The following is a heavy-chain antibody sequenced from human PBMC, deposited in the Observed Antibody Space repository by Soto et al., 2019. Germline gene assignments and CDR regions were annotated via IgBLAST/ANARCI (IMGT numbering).Heavy chain of an antibody. CDR1: GGTFSSYA. CDR3: ARDAYSSSCSWFDP. Sequence: QVQLVQSGAEVKKPGSSVKVSCKASGGTFSSYAISWVRQAPGQGLEWMGGVITIFGTAKYALKFQGRVTIAADESTSTAYMEMGSLRSEDTAVYYCARDAYSSSCSWFDPWGQGTLVTVSS. D-gene: IGHD6-13*01. CDR2: VITIFGTA. J-gene: IGHJ5*02. V-gene: IGHV1-69*01.